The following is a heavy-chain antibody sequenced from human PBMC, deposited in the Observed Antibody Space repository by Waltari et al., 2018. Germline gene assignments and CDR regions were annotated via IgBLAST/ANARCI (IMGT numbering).Heavy chain of an antibody. CDR1: GFTFVDYA. V-gene: IGHV3-43D*04. D-gene: IGHD1-26*01. J-gene: IGHJ1*01. CDR3: ARDKGGGSYFSEYFQH. CDR2: VSWDGGST. Sequence: EVQLVESGGVVVQPGGSLRLSCAASGFTFVDYAMHWVRQAPGKGLEWVSLVSWDGGSTSYADSVKGRFTISRDNSKNSLYLQMSSLTTEDTAFYYCARDKGGGSYFSEYFQHWGQGTLVTVSS.